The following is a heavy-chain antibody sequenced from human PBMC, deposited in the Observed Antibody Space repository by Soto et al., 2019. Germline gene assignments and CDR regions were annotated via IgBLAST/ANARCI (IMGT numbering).Heavy chain of an antibody. V-gene: IGHV1-18*01. J-gene: IGHJ4*02. Sequence: ASVKVSCKASGYTFTSYGISWVRQAPGQGLEWMGWISAYNGNTNYAQKLQGRVTMTTDTSTSTAYMELRSLRSDDTAVYYCVRRGGGDYDFWSGYYSYFDYWGQGTLVTVSS. CDR2: ISAYNGNT. D-gene: IGHD3-3*01. CDR3: VRRGGGDYDFWSGYYSYFDY. CDR1: GYTFTSYG.